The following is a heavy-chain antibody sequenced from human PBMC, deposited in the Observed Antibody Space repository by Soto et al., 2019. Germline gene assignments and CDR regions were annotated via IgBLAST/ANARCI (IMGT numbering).Heavy chain of an antibody. J-gene: IGHJ6*02. V-gene: IGHV5-51*01. Sequence: GESLKISCKGSGYSFTIYWIGWVRQMPGKGLEWMGIIYPGDSDTRYSPSFQGQVTISADKSISTAYLQWSSLKASDTAMYYCARPPIAAAGTHYYGMDVWGQGTTVTV. CDR3: ARPPIAAAGTHYYGMDV. D-gene: IGHD6-13*01. CDR2: IYPGDSDT. CDR1: GYSFTIYW.